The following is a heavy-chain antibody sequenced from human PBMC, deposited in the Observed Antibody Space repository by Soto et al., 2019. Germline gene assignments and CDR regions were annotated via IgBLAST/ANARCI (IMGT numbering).Heavy chain of an antibody. Sequence: QITLKESGPTLVKSTQTLTLTCTFSGFSLSTRGVGVAWIRQPPGKALEWLTLIYWDDEKHYSPSLKSRITITKDTSKIQVVLTMTTMESVDTGTYYCAQFRGNGIISRDYWGQGPLVTVSS. D-gene: IGHD3-3*02. J-gene: IGHJ4*02. CDR3: AQFRGNGIISRDY. CDR1: GFSLSTRGVG. V-gene: IGHV2-5*02. CDR2: IYWDDEK.